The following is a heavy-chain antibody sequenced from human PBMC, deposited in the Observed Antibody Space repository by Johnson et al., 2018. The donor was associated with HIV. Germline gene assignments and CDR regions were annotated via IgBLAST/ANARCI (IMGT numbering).Heavy chain of an antibody. CDR3: AKDVVVAASGDAFDM. V-gene: IGHV3-30*18. J-gene: IGHJ3*02. Sequence: QVQLVESGGGVVQPGRSLRLSCAASGFTFSSYGMHWVRQAPGKGLEWVAVISYDGSNKYYADSVKGGFTISRDNSKNTLYLQMNSRRAEDTAVYYCAKDVVVAASGDAFDMWGQGTMVTASS. CDR2: ISYDGSNK. CDR1: GFTFSSYG. D-gene: IGHD2-15*01.